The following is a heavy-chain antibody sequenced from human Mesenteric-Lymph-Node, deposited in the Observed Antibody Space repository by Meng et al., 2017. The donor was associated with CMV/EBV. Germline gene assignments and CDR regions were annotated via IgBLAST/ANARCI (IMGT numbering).Heavy chain of an antibody. CDR2: IYWDDDK. CDR3: AHSSGIAAAGPFYFDY. J-gene: IGHJ4*02. CDR1: GFSLSTSGVG. V-gene: IGHV2-5*02. Sequence: QITLKESGPTLVKPTHTLTLTCTFSGFSLSTSGVGVGWIRQPPGKALEWLALIYWDDDKRYSPSLKSMLTITKDTSKNQVVLTMTNIDPVDTATYYCAHSSGIAAAGPFYFDYWGQGTLVTVSS. D-gene: IGHD6-13*01.